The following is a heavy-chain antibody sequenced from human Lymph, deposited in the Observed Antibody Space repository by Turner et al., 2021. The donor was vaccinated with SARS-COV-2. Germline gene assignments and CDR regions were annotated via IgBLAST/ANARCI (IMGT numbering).Heavy chain of an antibody. CDR1: GGSMNSNY. D-gene: IGHD2-21*02. Sequence: QVQLQESGPRLVKPLETLSLTCTVSGGSMNSNYWSWIRQPPGKRLEWIGYIYYRGSTNYHPSLESRVTISVDTSRNQFSLNLTSVTDADTAIYYCARETVNNWVDPWGQGTLVTVSS. V-gene: IGHV4-59*01. CDR3: ARETVNNWVDP. CDR2: IYYRGST. J-gene: IGHJ5*02.